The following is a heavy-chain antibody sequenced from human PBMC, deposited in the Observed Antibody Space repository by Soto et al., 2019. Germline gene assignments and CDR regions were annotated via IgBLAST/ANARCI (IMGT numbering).Heavy chain of an antibody. CDR2: ISPNGGA. V-gene: IGHV1-46*01. J-gene: IGHJ5*02. CDR1: GYTFTNYY. Sequence: QVQLVQSGAEVKKPGASVKVSCKASGYTFTNYYMHWVRQAPGQGLEWMGIISPNGGATYAQEFQARVTRTRDTSKSTAYLELSGLTSKGAAVYFCARDGSSDWLTWLDPWGQGTLVTVSS. CDR3: ARDGSSDWLTWLDP. D-gene: IGHD3-9*01.